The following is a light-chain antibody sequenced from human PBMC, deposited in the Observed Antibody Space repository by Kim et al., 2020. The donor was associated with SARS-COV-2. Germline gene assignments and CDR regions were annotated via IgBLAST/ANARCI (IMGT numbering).Light chain of an antibody. J-gene: IGLJ2*01. V-gene: IGLV6-57*03. Sequence: TVTSSAARSTCSIASNYMQLYQQRPGSAPTTLIYEDDQRHSGVSDRFSGSIDSSSNSASLTISGLKAEDEADYFCQSFDSGSLTVIFGGGTQLTVL. CDR1: TCSIASNY. CDR3: QSFDSGSLTVI. CDR2: EDD.